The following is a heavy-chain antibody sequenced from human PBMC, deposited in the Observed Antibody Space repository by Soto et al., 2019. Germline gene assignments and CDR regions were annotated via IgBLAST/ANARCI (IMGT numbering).Heavy chain of an antibody. V-gene: IGHV3-15*01. D-gene: IGHD3-22*01. CDR2: IKSKTDGGTT. J-gene: IGHJ4*02. CDR3: TTAENYYDSSSFDY. CDR1: GFTFNNAW. Sequence: GGSLRLSCVASGFTFNNAWMNWVRQAPGKGLEWVGRIKSKTDGGTTDYAALVKGRFTISRDDSKTTLYLQMNGLKTEDTAVYYCTTAENYYDSSSFDYWGQGTLVTVSS.